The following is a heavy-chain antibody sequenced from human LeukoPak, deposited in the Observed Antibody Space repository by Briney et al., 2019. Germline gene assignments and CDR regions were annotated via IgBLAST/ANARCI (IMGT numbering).Heavy chain of an antibody. J-gene: IGHJ4*02. Sequence: GSLRLSCAASGFTFSSYGMHWVRQAPGKGLEWVSFIWYDGSKKYYADSVKGRFTISRDNSKNTLYLQMNSLRAEDTAVYYCAKGREPGGLDFWGQGTLVTVSS. D-gene: IGHD1-26*01. CDR3: AKGREPGGLDF. V-gene: IGHV3-30*02. CDR2: IWYDGSKK. CDR1: GFTFSSYG.